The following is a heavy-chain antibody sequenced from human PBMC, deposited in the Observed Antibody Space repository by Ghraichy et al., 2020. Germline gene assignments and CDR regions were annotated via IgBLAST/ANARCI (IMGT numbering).Heavy chain of an antibody. D-gene: IGHD3-10*01. CDR2: IKEDGSEI. CDR1: GFTFSSSW. CDR3: AKIYASGSYYRWFAY. V-gene: IGHV3-7*03. J-gene: IGHJ4*02. Sequence: GGSLRLSCAASGFTFSSSWMTWVRQAPGKGLEWVANIKEDGSEIHYVDSVKGRFAISRDNAKNSLFLQMNSLRADDTAVYYCAKIYASGSYYRWFAYWGQGTLGTVSS.